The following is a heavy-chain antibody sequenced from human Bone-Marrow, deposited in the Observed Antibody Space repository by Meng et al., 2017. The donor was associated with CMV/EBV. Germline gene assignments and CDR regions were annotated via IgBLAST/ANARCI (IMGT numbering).Heavy chain of an antibody. CDR2: INPNSGGT. Sequence: ASVKVSCKAYGYTFTGYYMHWVRQAPGQGLEWMGWINPNSGGTNYAQKFQGRVTMTRNTSISTAYMELSSLRSEDTAVYYCARVRYHFWSGYYTARLFDYWGQGTLVTVSS. CDR1: GYTFTGYY. CDR3: ARVRYHFWSGYYTARLFDY. J-gene: IGHJ4*02. D-gene: IGHD3-3*01. V-gene: IGHV1-2*02.